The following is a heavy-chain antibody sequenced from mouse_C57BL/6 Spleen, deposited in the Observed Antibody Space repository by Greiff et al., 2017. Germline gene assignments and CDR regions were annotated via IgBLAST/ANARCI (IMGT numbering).Heavy chain of an antibody. CDR1: GYAFSSSW. V-gene: IGHV1-82*01. J-gene: IGHJ2*01. CDR2: IYPGDGDT. CDR3: ARWRDYGSSPLDC. Sequence: QVQLQQSGPELVKPGASVKISCKASGYAFSSSWMNWVKQRPGKGLEWIGRIYPGDGDTNYNGKFKGKATLTADKSSSTAYMQLSRLTSEDSAVYFCARWRDYGSSPLDCWGQGTTLTVSS. D-gene: IGHD1-1*01.